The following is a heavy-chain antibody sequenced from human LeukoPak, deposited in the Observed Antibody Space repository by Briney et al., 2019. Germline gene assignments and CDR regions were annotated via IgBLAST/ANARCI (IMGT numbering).Heavy chain of an antibody. CDR2: IYPNSGNT. CDR3: TRTGLVTTAFDP. V-gene: IGHV1-8*02. D-gene: IGHD4-11*01. CDR1: GYTFTGYY. Sequence: ASVKVSCKASGYTFTGYYMHWVRQAPGQGLEWMGWIYPNSGNTGYAQKFQGRVTMTRNTSISTAYMELSSLRSEDTAVYYCTRTGLVTTAFDPWGQGTLVTVSS. J-gene: IGHJ5*02.